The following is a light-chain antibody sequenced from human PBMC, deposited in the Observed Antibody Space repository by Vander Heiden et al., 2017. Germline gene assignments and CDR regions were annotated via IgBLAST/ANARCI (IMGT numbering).Light chain of an antibody. Sequence: IQITPSPSSLSASVGDRVTITGRASQGISNFLAWYQQKPGKGPKLLIYAASTLHSGVPSRFSGSGSGTDFTLTISSLHPEDVATYYCQKDNSSPITFGQGTLLDIK. CDR1: QGISNF. J-gene: IGKJ5*01. CDR2: AAS. V-gene: IGKV1-27*01. CDR3: QKDNSSPIT.